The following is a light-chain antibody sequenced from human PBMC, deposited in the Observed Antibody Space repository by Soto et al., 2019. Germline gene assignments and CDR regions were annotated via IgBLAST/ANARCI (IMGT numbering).Light chain of an antibody. CDR1: QSVRSN. Sequence: EIVMTQPPATLSVSPGERATLSCRASQSVRSNLAWYQQKPGQAPRLLIYGASTRAPGIPARVSGSGSGTEFTLTISSLQSEDFALYYCQHYSVWPYTFGQGTKLDIK. CDR3: QHYSVWPYT. CDR2: GAS. V-gene: IGKV3-15*01. J-gene: IGKJ2*01.